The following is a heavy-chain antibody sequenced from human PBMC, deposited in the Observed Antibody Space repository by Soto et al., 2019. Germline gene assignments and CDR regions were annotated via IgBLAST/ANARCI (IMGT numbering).Heavy chain of an antibody. CDR2: ISPMFGAA. V-gene: IGHV1-69*19. D-gene: IGHD3-10*01. CDR3: AREVQVHTPAFVY. J-gene: IGHJ4*02. CDR1: GGTFNTYA. Sequence: QVQLVQSGAEMKKPGSSVKVSCQSSGGTFNTYAMNWVRQAPGQGPEWMGDISPMFGAANYAPKFQGRVTITADASTGTSYMQLSILTSEDTALYFCAREVQVHTPAFVYWGQGTRVTVSS.